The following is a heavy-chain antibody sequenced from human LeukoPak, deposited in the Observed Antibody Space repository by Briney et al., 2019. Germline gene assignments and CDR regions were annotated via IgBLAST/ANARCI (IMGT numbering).Heavy chain of an antibody. CDR3: TTSRVVPAAMRDY. CDR2: IKSKTDGGTT. CDR1: GFTFSNAW. V-gene: IGHV3-15*01. J-gene: IGHJ4*02. Sequence: PGGSLRLSCAASGFTFSNAWMSWVRQAPGKGLEWVGRIKSKTDGGTTDYAAPVKGRFTISRDDSKNTLYLQMNSLKTEDTAVYYCTTSRVVPAAMRDYWGQGTLVTVSS. D-gene: IGHD2-2*01.